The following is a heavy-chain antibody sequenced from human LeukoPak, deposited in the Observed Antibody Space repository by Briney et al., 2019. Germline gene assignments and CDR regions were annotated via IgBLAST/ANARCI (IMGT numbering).Heavy chain of an antibody. V-gene: IGHV1-18*01. J-gene: IGHJ4*02. CDR2: ISAYNGNT. D-gene: IGHD5-12*01. CDR1: GYTFTSYG. CDR3: ARDIRGYSYGPPVDY. Sequence: ASVKVSCKASGYTFTSYGISWVRQAPGQGLEWMGWISAYNGNTNYAQKLQGRLTMTTDTSTSTVYMELRSLRSDDTAVYYCARDIRGYSYGPPVDYWGQGTLVTVSS.